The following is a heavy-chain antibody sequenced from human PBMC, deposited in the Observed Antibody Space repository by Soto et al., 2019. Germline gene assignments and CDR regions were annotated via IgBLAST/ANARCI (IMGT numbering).Heavy chain of an antibody. V-gene: IGHV1-69*13. J-gene: IGHJ4*02. Sequence: SVKVSCKASGGTFSSYAISWVRQAPGQGLEWMGGIIPIFGTANYAQKFQGGVTITADESTSTAYMELSSLRSEDTAVYYCARDAWVAYYYGSGTGYFDYWGQGTLVTVSS. CDR1: GGTFSSYA. CDR3: ARDAWVAYYYGSGTGYFDY. D-gene: IGHD3-10*01. CDR2: IIPIFGTA.